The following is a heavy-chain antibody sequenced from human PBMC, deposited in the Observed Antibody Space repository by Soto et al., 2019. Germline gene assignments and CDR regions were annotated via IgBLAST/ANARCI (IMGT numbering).Heavy chain of an antibody. D-gene: IGHD2-2*01. Sequence: VQLVQSGAEVKQPGSSVKVSCKASGGTFSSYAISWVRQAPGQGLEWMGGIIPISGTANYAQKLQGRVTITEDESTIAADMELSSLRSEDTAVYYCARSQGSSTSLEIYYYYYYGMDVWGQGTTVTVSS. V-gene: IGHV1-69*01. CDR3: ARSQGSSTSLEIYYYYYYGMDV. J-gene: IGHJ6*02. CDR2: IIPISGTA. CDR1: GGTFSSYA.